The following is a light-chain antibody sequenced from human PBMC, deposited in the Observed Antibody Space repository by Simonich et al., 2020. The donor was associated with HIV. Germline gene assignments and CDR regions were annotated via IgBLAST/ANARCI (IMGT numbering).Light chain of an antibody. CDR1: QSFSSN. CDR2: GAS. Sequence: EIVMTQSPATLSVSPGERATLPCRASQSFSSNFAWYQQKPGQAPRLLIYGASTRATGIPARFRGSGSGTEFTLTISSLQSEDFAVYYCQQYNNWPPWTFGQGTKVEIK. V-gene: IGKV3-15*01. J-gene: IGKJ1*01. CDR3: QQYNNWPPWT.